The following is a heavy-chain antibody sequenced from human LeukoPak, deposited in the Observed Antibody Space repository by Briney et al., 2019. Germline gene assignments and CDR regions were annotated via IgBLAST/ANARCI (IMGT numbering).Heavy chain of an antibody. CDR2: IYYSGST. V-gene: IGHV4-59*01. Sequence: SETLSLTCTVSGGSISSYYWSWIRQPPGKGLEWIGHIYYSGSTNYNPSLKSRVTISVDTSKNQFSLKLSSVTAADTAVYYCARQLERRYYFDYWGQGTLVTVSS. J-gene: IGHJ4*02. CDR1: GGSISSYY. D-gene: IGHD1-1*01. CDR3: ARQLERRYYFDY.